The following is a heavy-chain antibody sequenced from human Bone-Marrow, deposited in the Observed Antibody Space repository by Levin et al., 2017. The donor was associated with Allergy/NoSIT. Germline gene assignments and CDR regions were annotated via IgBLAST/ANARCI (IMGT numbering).Heavy chain of an antibody. Sequence: RGALKISCAASGFTFNTYAMNWVRQAPGKGLEWVSSASGSGGTTYSADSVKGRFTISRDNSKNTLYLQMNSLRVEDTAVYYCAKGYSFGGLIVLPDYWGQGTLVIVSS. CDR1: GFTFNTYA. V-gene: IGHV3-23*01. CDR3: AKGYSFGGLIVLPDY. J-gene: IGHJ4*02. CDR2: ASGSGGTT. D-gene: IGHD3-16*02.